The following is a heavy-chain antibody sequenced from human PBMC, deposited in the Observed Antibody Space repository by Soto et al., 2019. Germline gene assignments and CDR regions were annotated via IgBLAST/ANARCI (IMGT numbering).Heavy chain of an antibody. CDR1: GFSLSTSGAG. V-gene: IGHV2-5*02. Sequence: QITLKESGPSLVKPTQPLTLTCTFSGFSLSTSGAGVGWIRYPQGKALEWLALIYWDDDKRYSPSLKSRLTNTKDTSKNQVVLTRTNMDPVDTATYYCEHRLYAAGDFDYWGQGTLVTVSS. CDR2: IYWDDDK. J-gene: IGHJ4*02. D-gene: IGHD2-8*01. CDR3: EHRLYAAGDFDY.